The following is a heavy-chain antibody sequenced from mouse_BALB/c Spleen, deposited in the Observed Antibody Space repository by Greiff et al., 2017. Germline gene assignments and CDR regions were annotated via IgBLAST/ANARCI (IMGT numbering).Heavy chain of an antibody. CDR1: GYTFTSYN. CDR2: IYPGNGDT. Sequence: QVQLQQPGAELVKPGASVKMSCKASGYTFTSYNMHWVKQTPGQGLEWIGAIYPGNGDTSYNQKFKGKATLTADKSSSTAYMQLSSLTSEDSAVYYCAREIYYYGSSLAMDYWGQGTSVTVSS. V-gene: IGHV1-12*01. D-gene: IGHD1-1*01. J-gene: IGHJ4*01. CDR3: AREIYYYGSSLAMDY.